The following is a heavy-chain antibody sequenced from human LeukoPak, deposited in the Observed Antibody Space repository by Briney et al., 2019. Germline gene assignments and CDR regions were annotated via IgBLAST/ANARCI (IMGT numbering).Heavy chain of an antibody. CDR2: IGSSGGTI. J-gene: IGHJ2*01. D-gene: IGHD5-18*01. Sequence: GGSLRLSCAASGFTFSSYSMIWVRQAPGKGLEWVSYIGSSGGTIYYADSVKGRFTVSRDNARNSLSLQIHSLRADDTAIYYCARDPVAYSYGTHWYFDLWGRGALVTVSS. CDR1: GFTFSSYS. V-gene: IGHV3-48*04. CDR3: ARDPVAYSYGTHWYFDL.